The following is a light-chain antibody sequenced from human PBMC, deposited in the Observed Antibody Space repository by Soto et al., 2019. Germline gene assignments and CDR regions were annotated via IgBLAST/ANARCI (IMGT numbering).Light chain of an antibody. V-gene: IGKV3-15*01. CDR2: DAS. CDR1: ESVSSN. Sequence: EIVMTQSPATLSVSPGERATLSCRASESVSSNLAWYQQKPGQAPRLLIYDASTRATGIPARFSGSGSGTEFTRSISSLQSEDFAVYFCQQFNNWPATFGQGTKLDIK. J-gene: IGKJ2*01. CDR3: QQFNNWPAT.